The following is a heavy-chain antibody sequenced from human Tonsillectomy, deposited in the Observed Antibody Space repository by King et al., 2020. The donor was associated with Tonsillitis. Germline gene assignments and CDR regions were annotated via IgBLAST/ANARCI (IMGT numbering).Heavy chain of an antibody. CDR1: GFTFTSSA. D-gene: IGHD2-15*01. CDR3: AAVGYCSGSSCADPAFDI. V-gene: IGHV1-58*02. Sequence: QLVESGPEVKKPGTSVKVSCKASGFTFTSSAMQWVRQARGQRLEWIGWIVVGSGNTNYAQKFQERVTITRDMSTSTAYMELSSLRSEDTAVYYCAAVGYCSGSSCADPAFDIWGQGTMVTVSS. J-gene: IGHJ3*02. CDR2: IVVGSGNT.